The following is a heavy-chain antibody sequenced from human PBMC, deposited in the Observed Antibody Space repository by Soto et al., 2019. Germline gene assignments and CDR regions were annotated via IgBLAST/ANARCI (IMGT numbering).Heavy chain of an antibody. V-gene: IGHV1-18*01. D-gene: IGHD3-22*01. CDR1: GYTFTSYG. CDR3: ARSLVVVIRRQPSGGLTSDY. J-gene: IGHJ4*02. Sequence: ASVKVSCKASGYTFTSYGISWVRQAPGQGLEWMGWISAYNGNTNYAQKLQGRVTMTTDTSTSTAYMELRSLRSDDTAVYYCARSLVVVIRRQPSGGLTSDYWGQGTLVTVSS. CDR2: ISAYNGNT.